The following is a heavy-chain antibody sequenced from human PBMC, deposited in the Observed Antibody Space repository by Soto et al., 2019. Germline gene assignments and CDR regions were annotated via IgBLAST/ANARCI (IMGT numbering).Heavy chain of an antibody. CDR3: ARDLDGSGSYYTDY. CDR2: ISPYNGNT. Sequence: ASVKVSCKASGYVFNAYGINWVRQAPGQGLEWMGWISPYNGNTKYAQNFQGRVTMTTDTSTSTAYMELRSLRSDDAAVYYCARDLDGSGSYYTDYWGPGTLVTVSA. CDR1: GYVFNAYG. D-gene: IGHD3-10*01. J-gene: IGHJ4*02. V-gene: IGHV1-18*01.